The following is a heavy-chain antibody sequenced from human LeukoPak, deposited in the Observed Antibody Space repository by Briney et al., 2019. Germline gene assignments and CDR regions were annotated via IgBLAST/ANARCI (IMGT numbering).Heavy chain of an antibody. CDR2: INPNSGGT. CDR1: GYTFTGYY. V-gene: IGHV1-2*02. CDR3: ASRLGRWELLGFDY. Sequence: PGASVKVSCKASGYTFTGYYMHWVRQAPGQGLEWMGWINPNSGGTNYAQKFQGRVTMTRDTSISTAYMELSRLRSDDTAVYYCASRLGRWELLGFDYWGQGTLVTVSS. D-gene: IGHD1-26*01. J-gene: IGHJ4*02.